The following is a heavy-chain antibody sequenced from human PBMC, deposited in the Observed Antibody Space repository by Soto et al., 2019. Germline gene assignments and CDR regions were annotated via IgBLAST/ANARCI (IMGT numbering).Heavy chain of an antibody. CDR3: AKDRSGGSGSWVYNWFDP. CDR2: ISWNSGSI. Sequence: DVQLVESGGGLVQPGRSLRLSCAASGFTFDDYAMHWVRQAPGKGLEWVSGISWNSGSIGYADSVKGRFTISRDNAKNSLYLQMNSLRAEDTALYYCAKDRSGGSGSWVYNWFDPWGQGTLVTVSS. CDR1: GFTFDDYA. D-gene: IGHD3-10*01. J-gene: IGHJ5*02. V-gene: IGHV3-9*01.